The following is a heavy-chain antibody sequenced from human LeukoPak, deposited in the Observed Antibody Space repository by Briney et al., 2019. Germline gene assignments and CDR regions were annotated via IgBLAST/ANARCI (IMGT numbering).Heavy chain of an antibody. J-gene: IGHJ4*02. V-gene: IGHV3-21*01. D-gene: IGHD3-10*01. CDR2: ISSSSYI. CDR3: AHTYYYGSGSYYPVVFDY. CDR1: GFTFSSYS. Sequence: GGSLRLSCAASGFTFSSYSMNWVRQAPGKGLEWVSSISSSSYIYYADSVKGRFTISRDNAKNSLYLQMNSLRAEDTAVYYCAHTYYYGSGSYYPVVFDYWGQGTLVTVSS.